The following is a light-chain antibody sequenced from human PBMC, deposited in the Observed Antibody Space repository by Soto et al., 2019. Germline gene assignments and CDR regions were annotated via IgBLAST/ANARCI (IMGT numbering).Light chain of an antibody. CDR3: QQYDDWPLT. J-gene: IGKJ4*01. CDR2: GAS. Sequence: ERVMTQSPDTLSVSPGERATLSCRASQTVGSKLAWYQQKPGQAPSLLIYGASTRATGVPARFGGSGSGTEFTLTISSLQSEDFAVYYCQQYDDWPLTFGGGTKVEIK. CDR1: QTVGSK. V-gene: IGKV3-15*01.